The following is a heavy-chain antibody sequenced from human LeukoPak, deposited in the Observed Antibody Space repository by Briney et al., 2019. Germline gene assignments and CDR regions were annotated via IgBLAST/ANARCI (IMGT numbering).Heavy chain of an antibody. CDR3: ARGEVATTYYYGMDV. CDR1: GFTFSSYG. CDR2: MSSDSSFI. Sequence: GGSLRLSCAASGFTFSSYGMHWVRQAPGKGLEWVSYMSSDSSFINYADSVKGRFTISRDNAKNSLFLQMDSPRADDTAVYYCARGEVATTYYYGMDVWGQGTTVTVSS. V-gene: IGHV3-21*05. J-gene: IGHJ6*02. D-gene: IGHD5-12*01.